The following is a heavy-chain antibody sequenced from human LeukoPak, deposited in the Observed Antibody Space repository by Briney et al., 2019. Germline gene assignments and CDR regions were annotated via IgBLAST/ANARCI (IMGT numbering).Heavy chain of an antibody. CDR1: GYSFTSYW. Sequence: GESLKISCQCSGYSFTSYWITWVRQMPGKGLEYMGRVEPADSYIHYSPSLEGHVTISADKSIATAYLQWNSLEASDTAIYYCARLTSSWSFESWGRGTLVTVSS. CDR3: ARLTSSWSFES. CDR2: VEPADSYI. V-gene: IGHV5-10-1*01. J-gene: IGHJ4*02. D-gene: IGHD6-13*01.